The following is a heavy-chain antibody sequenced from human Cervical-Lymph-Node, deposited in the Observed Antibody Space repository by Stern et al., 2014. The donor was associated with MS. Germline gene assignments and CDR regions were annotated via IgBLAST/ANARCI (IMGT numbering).Heavy chain of an antibody. CDR2: IFPGGSDI. J-gene: IGHJ4*02. V-gene: IGHV5-51*01. CDR1: GYTFTSYW. Sequence: VQLVESGPEVKRPGESLKISCQASGYTFTSYWIGWVRQMPGKGLEWIAIIFPGGSDIRYSPSFQGQVTIPADKSSSIAYLQWNNLKASDTAIYYCARQRYFDYWGQGTLVTVSS. CDR3: ARQRYFDY.